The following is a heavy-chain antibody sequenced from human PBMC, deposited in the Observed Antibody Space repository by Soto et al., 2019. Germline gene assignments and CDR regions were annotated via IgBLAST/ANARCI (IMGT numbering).Heavy chain of an antibody. J-gene: IGHJ6*02. Sequence: QVQLVQSGAEVKKPGASVKVSCKAAGYNVTSYAMHLVRQAPGQRLAWMGWINAGNGNTKYSQKLQGRVTITRETSARPAYMELSSMRSEYTAVYYGARDWAMDVWGQGTTVTVSS. CDR1: GYNVTSYA. CDR2: INAGNGNT. CDR3: ARDWAMDV. D-gene: IGHD3-16*01. V-gene: IGHV1-3*01.